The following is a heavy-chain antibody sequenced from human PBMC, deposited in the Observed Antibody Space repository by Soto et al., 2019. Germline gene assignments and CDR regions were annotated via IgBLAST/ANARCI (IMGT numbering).Heavy chain of an antibody. CDR3: ARQRGDYYDSSGYFFWFDP. D-gene: IGHD3-22*01. CDR1: VGSISSSRYY. CDR2: IYYSGST. V-gene: IGHV4-39*01. J-gene: IGHJ5*02. Sequence: PSETLSLTCTVSVGSISSSRYYWGWILQPPGKGLEWIGSIYYSGSTYYNPSLKSRVTISVDTSKNQFSLKLSSVTAADTAVYYCARQRGDYYDSSGYFFWFDPWGQGTLVTVSS.